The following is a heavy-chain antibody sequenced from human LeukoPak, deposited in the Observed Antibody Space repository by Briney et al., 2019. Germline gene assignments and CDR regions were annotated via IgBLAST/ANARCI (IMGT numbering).Heavy chain of an antibody. J-gene: IGHJ4*02. CDR2: VNHSGYT. V-gene: IGHV4-34*01. D-gene: IGHD4-17*01. CDR1: GTSFTSYY. CDR3: ARMTTGHDY. Sequence: SETLSVTCGVSGTSFTSYYWSWIRQTPGKGLEWIGEVNHSGYTNMNPSLKSRVTIPVDTSKNQFSLMMTCVTAADTAVYFCARMTTGHDYWGQGTLVTVSS.